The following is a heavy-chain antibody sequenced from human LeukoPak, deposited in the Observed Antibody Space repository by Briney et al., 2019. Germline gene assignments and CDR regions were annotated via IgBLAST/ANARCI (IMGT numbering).Heavy chain of an antibody. J-gene: IGHJ6*03. CDR2: IKQDGSEK. V-gene: IGHV3-7*01. Sequence: GGSLRLSCAASGFTFSSYWMSWVRQAPGKGLEWVANIKQDGSEKYYVDSVKGRFTISRDNAKNSPYLQMNSLRAEDTAVYYCVRWFGDPRWGYYYYYMDDWGKGTTVTVSS. D-gene: IGHD3-10*01. CDR3: VRWFGDPRWGYYYYYMDD. CDR1: GFTFSSYW.